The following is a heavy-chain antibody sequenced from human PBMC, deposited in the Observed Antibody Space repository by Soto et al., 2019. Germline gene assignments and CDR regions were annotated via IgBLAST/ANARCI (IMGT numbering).Heavy chain of an antibody. CDR2: TSGSGGST. CDR1: GFTFSSYA. V-gene: IGHV3-23*01. D-gene: IGHD3-3*01. Sequence: PGGSLRLSCAAPGFTFSSYAVSWVRQSPGKGLEWVSATSGSGGSTYYADSVKGRFTISRDNSKNTLYLQMNSLRAEDTAVYYCAKRAPGVFGVVTPWDYWGQGTLVTVSS. CDR3: AKRAPGVFGVVTPWDY. J-gene: IGHJ4*02.